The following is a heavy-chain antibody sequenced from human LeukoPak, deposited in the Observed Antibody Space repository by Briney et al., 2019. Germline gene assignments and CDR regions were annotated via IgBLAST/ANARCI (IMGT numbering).Heavy chain of an antibody. V-gene: IGHV1-8*01. CDR3: ARRRGRHGWFDP. J-gene: IGHJ5*02. D-gene: IGHD3-10*01. Sequence: ASVKVSCKASGYTFTSYDINWVRQATGQGLEWMGWMNPNSGNTGYARKFQGRVTMTRNTSISTAYMELSSLRSEDTAVYYCARRRGRHGWFDPWGQGTLVTVSS. CDR1: GYTFTSYD. CDR2: MNPNSGNT.